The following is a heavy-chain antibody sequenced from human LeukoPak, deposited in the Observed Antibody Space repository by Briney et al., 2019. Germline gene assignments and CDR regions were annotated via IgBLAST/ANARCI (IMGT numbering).Heavy chain of an antibody. Sequence: ASVKVSCKASGYTFTGYYMHWVRQAPGQGLEWMGWINPNSGGTNYAQKFQGWVTMTRDTSISTAYTELSRLRSDDTAVYYCARLWFGDGSDAFDIWGQGTMVTVSS. V-gene: IGHV1-2*04. CDR2: INPNSGGT. D-gene: IGHD3-10*01. CDR1: GYTFTGYY. CDR3: ARLWFGDGSDAFDI. J-gene: IGHJ3*02.